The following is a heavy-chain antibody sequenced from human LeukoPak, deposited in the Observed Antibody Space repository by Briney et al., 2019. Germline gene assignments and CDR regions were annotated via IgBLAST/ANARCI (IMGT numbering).Heavy chain of an antibody. V-gene: IGHV1-69*02. J-gene: IGHJ3*02. D-gene: IGHD2-2*01. Sequence: GSSVKVSCKASGGTFSSYTISWVRQAPGQGLEWMGRIIPILGIANYAQKFQGRVTITADKSTSTAYMELSSLRSEDTAVYYCARVGNIVVVPAAMGHDAFDIWGQGTMVTVSS. CDR3: ARVGNIVVVPAAMGHDAFDI. CDR2: IIPILGIA. CDR1: GGTFSSYT.